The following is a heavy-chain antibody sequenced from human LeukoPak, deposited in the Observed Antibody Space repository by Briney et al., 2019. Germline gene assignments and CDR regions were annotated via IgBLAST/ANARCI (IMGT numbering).Heavy chain of an antibody. Sequence: PGRSLRLSCAASGFTFSSYAMHWVRQAPGKGLEWVAFISYDGSNKYYADSVKGRFTISRDNSKNTLYLQMNSLRAEDTAVYYCARDGGIAAATYLFDYWGQGTLVTVSS. V-gene: IGHV3-30*04. J-gene: IGHJ4*02. CDR3: ARDGGIAAATYLFDY. D-gene: IGHD6-13*01. CDR2: ISYDGSNK. CDR1: GFTFSSYA.